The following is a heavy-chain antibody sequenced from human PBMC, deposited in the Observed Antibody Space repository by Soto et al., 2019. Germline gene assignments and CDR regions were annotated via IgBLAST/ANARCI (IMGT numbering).Heavy chain of an antibody. CDR1: GFSLSSTGVG. J-gene: IGHJ4*02. Sequence: SGPTLVNPTQTLTLTCTFSGFSLSSTGVGVGWIRQAPGKALEWLALIYWDDDENYSPSLRNRLTITKDDSKNQVVLTMTNLDPVDTATYFCARGSLYYYGDNGYYFGFDSWGQGALVTVSS. D-gene: IGHD3-10*01. V-gene: IGHV2-5*02. CDR3: ARGSLYYYGDNGYYFGFDS. CDR2: IYWDDDE.